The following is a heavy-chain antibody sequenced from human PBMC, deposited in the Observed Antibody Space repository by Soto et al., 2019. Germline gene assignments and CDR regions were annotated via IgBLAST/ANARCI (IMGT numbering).Heavy chain of an antibody. CDR3: ATQEVGGSYVYTFDP. V-gene: IGHV4-34*01. CDR1: GGSFSGYY. J-gene: IGHJ5*02. Sequence: SETLSLTCAVYGGSFSGYYWSWIRQPPGKGLEWIGSINHSGSTNYNPSLKSRVTISVDTSKNHFSLKLSSVTAADTAVYYCATQEVGGSYVYTFDPWGQGTLVTVSS. D-gene: IGHD1-26*01. CDR2: INHSGST.